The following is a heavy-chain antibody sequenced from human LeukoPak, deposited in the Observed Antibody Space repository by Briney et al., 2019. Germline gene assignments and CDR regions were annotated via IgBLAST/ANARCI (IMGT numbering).Heavy chain of an antibody. Sequence: ASVKVSCKASGYTFTSYGISWVRQAPGQGLEWMGWISAYNGNTNYAQKLQGRVTMTTDTSTSTAYMELRSLRSDDTAVFYCARDMYGGNWRDGAFDIWGQGTIVTVSS. J-gene: IGHJ3*02. CDR1: GYTFTSYG. V-gene: IGHV1-18*01. D-gene: IGHD4/OR15-4a*01. CDR3: ARDMYGGNWRDGAFDI. CDR2: ISAYNGNT.